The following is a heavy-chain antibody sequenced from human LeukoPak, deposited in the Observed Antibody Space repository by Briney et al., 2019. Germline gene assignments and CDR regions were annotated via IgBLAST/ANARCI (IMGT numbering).Heavy chain of an antibody. CDR2: ISSSGSTI. D-gene: IGHD2-15*01. CDR3: AREDRSGGSCHFDY. J-gene: IGHJ4*02. V-gene: IGHV3-48*03. CDR1: GFTFSSYE. Sequence: GGSLRLSCAASGFTFSSYEMNWVRQAPGKGLEWVSYISSSGSTIYYADSVKGRFTISRDNAKNSLYLQMNSLRAEDTAVYYCAREDRSGGSCHFDYWGQGTLVTVSS.